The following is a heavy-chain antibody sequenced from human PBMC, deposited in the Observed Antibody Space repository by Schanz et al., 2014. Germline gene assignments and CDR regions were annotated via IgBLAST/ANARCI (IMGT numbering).Heavy chain of an antibody. V-gene: IGHV3-23*01. J-gene: IGHJ4*02. CDR2: IGNGGVTI. D-gene: IGHD3-10*01. CDR1: GFAFSSFA. CDR3: AKYRGYYRVSGSYRELEY. Sequence: EVQLMESGGGLVKPGGSLRLSCVASGFAFSSFAMTWVRQAPGRGLEWVSYIGNGGVTIYYADSVKGRFTISRDNSKNTLYLQMNSLRPEDTAVYYCAKYRGYYRVSGSYRELEYWGQGTLVNVSS.